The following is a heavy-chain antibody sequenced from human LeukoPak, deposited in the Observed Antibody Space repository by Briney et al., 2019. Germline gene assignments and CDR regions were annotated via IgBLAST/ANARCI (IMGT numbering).Heavy chain of an antibody. CDR1: GGSISSYY. Sequence: PSETLSLTCTVSGGSISSYYWSWIRQPPGKGPEWIGYIYYSGSTNYNPSLKSRVTISVDTSKNQFSLKLSSVTAADTAVYYCARDLAWDAFDIWGQGTMVTVSS. V-gene: IGHV4-59*01. CDR3: ARDLAWDAFDI. CDR2: IYYSGST. J-gene: IGHJ3*02.